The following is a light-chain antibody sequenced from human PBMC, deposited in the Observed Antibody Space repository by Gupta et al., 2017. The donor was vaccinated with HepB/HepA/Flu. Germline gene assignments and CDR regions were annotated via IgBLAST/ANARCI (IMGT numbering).Light chain of an antibody. Sequence: QSVLTQPPSVSGAPGQRVTISCTGSSSNIGAGYDVHWYQQPTGASPNLLIYVNSNRLSWVPDRFSGSKSGTSASLAITGLQAEEEADYYCQSYDRSLSGSWVFGGGTKLTVL. J-gene: IGLJ3*02. CDR1: SSNIGAGYD. V-gene: IGLV1-40*01. CDR2: VNS. CDR3: QSYDRSLSGSWV.